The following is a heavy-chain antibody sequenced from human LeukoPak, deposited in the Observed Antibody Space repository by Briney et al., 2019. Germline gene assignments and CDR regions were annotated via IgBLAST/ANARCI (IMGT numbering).Heavy chain of an antibody. CDR1: GYSFTTYW. CDR3: ASRITMVRGVIYSGAFDL. D-gene: IGHD3-10*01. CDR2: IHPGDSDT. V-gene: IGHV5-51*01. J-gene: IGHJ3*01. Sequence: GESLKISFKASGYSFTTYWIGWVRQMPGKGLEWMGIIHPGDSDTRYSPSVQGQVTISADKSISTAYLQWSSLKASDTAMYYCASRITMVRGVIYSGAFDLWGQGTMVTVSA.